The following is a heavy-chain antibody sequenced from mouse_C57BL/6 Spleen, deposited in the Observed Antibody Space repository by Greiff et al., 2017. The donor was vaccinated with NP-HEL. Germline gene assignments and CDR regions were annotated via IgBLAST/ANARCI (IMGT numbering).Heavy chain of an antibody. V-gene: IGHV1-22*01. D-gene: IGHD2-3*01. CDR3: ARGGWRLLVFAY. J-gene: IGHJ3*01. CDR2: INPKNGGT. Sequence: VQLQQSGPELVKPGASVKMSCKASGYTFTDYNMHWVKQSHGKSLEWIGYINPKNGGTSYNQKFKGKATLTVNKSSSTAYMELRSLTSEDSAVYYCARGGWRLLVFAYWGQGTLVTVSA. CDR1: GYTFTDYN.